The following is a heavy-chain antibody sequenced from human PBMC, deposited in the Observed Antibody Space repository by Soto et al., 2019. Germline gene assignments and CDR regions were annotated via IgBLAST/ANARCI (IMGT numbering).Heavy chain of an antibody. CDR1: GGSISSGGYY. D-gene: IGHD3-22*01. Sequence: QVQLQESGPGLVKPSQTLSLTCTVSGGSISSGGYYWSWIRQHPGKGLEWIGYIYYSGSTYYNPSLKSRVTISVDTSKNQFSLKLSSVTAADTAVYYCARCRLWGSGYYSGWSDPWGQGTLVTVSS. CDR3: ARCRLWGSGYYSGWSDP. V-gene: IGHV4-31*03. J-gene: IGHJ5*02. CDR2: IYYSGST.